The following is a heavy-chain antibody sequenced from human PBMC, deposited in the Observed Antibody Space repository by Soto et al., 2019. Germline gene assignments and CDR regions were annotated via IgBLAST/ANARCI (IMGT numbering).Heavy chain of an antibody. D-gene: IGHD2-15*01. CDR1: GFTFRTYT. CDR2: IRGFSPYT. V-gene: IGHV3-21*01. Sequence: LRLSCVASGFTFRTYTINWVRQSPGKVLEWVSVIRGFSPYTFYAESVKGRFTISRDNAKNSLYLQMNSLGVEDTAVYYCARDRGYDAHDYYYNAMDVWGQGTTVTVSS. CDR3: ARDRGYDAHDYYYNAMDV. J-gene: IGHJ6*02.